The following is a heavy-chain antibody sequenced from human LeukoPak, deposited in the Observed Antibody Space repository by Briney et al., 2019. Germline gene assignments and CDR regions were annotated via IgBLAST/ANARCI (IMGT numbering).Heavy chain of an antibody. CDR1: GFTFSSYA. CDR2: ISGSGGST. D-gene: IGHD3-22*01. V-gene: IGHV3-23*01. Sequence: GGSLRLSCAASGFTFSSYAMSWVRQAPGKGLEWVSAISGSGGSTYYADSVKGRFTISRDNSKNTLYLQMNSLRAEDTAVYYCPKPHMISWFIPENVSLTHWGQGPLVTVP. CDR3: PKPHMISWFIPENVSLTH. J-gene: IGHJ4*02.